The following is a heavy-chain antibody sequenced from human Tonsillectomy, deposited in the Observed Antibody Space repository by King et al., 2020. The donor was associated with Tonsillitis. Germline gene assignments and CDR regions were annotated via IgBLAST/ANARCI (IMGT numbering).Heavy chain of an antibody. CDR3: ARXXSXXVGXDXXXX. Sequence: QLVQSGAEVRKPGSSVKVSCKASGGTFSTYAMSWVRQAPGQGLEWMGGIIPIFGTANYAQKFQGRVTITADESTSTVYMELSSLRSEDTAVYYCARXXSXXVGXDXXXXXXQGTMVTVSS. CDR1: GGTFSTYA. CDR2: IIPIFGTA. D-gene: IGHD6-13*01. V-gene: IGHV1-69*01. J-gene: IGHJ3*02.